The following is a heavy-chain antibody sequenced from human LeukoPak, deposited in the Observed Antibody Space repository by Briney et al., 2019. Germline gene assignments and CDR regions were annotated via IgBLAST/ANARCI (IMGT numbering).Heavy chain of an antibody. D-gene: IGHD3-3*01. CDR2: INHSGST. V-gene: IGHV4-34*01. J-gene: IGHJ5*02. Sequence: SETLSLTCAVYGGSFSGYYWSWIRQPPGKGLEWIGEINHSGSTNYNPSLKSRVTISVDTSKNQFSLKLSSVTAADVAVYYCARGAYDFWSGYQPYNWFDPWGQGTLVTVSS. CDR3: ARGAYDFWSGYQPYNWFDP. CDR1: GGSFSGYY.